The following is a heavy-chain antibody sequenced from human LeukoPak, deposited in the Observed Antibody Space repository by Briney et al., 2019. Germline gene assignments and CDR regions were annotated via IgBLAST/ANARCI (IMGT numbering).Heavy chain of an antibody. CDR2: IYTSGST. CDR1: GGSISNYY. CDR3: ARSAFVTHAVNWFDP. V-gene: IGHV4-4*07. D-gene: IGHD2-21*02. Sequence: PSETLSLTCTVSGGSISNYYWSWIRQPAGKGLEWIGRIYTSGSTNYNPSLKSRVTMSVDTSKNQFSLKLSSVTAADTAVYYCARSAFVTHAVNWFDPWGQGTLVTVSS. J-gene: IGHJ5*02.